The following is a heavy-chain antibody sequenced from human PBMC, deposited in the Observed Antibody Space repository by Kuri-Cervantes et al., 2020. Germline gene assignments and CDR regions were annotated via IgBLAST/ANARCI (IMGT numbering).Heavy chain of an antibody. CDR2: IKQDGSEK. D-gene: IGHD3-3*02. CDR3: TRENISLDY. J-gene: IGHJ4*02. V-gene: IGHV3-7*01. CDR1: GFTFSSDW. Sequence: GESLKISCVASGFTFSSDWMSWVRQAPGKGLEWVANIKQDGSEKYYVDSVKGRFTISRDNTKNTLYLQMNSLRPEDAALYYCTRENISLDYWGQGTLVTVSS.